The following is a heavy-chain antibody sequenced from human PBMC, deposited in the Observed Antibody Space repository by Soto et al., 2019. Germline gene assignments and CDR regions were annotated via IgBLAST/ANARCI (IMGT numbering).Heavy chain of an antibody. D-gene: IGHD2-15*01. Sequence: GGSLRLSSAGSGFTFGDSYMSWIRQAPGKGLEWLSYISPGSRYPAYADSVKGRFTISRDNAKRSLYLQMMSLTAEDTAIYYCVRGGGGGLFDPWGQGTMVTVSS. V-gene: IGHV3-11*06. CDR2: ISPGSRYP. CDR1: GFTFGDSY. CDR3: VRGGGGGLFDP. J-gene: IGHJ5*02.